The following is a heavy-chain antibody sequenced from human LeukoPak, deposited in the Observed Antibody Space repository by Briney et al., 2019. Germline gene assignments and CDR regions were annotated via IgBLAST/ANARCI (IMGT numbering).Heavy chain of an antibody. D-gene: IGHD6-19*01. J-gene: IGHJ6*03. Sequence: SETLSLTCTVSGVSISSYYWSWIRQPPGKGLEWIGYIYTSGSTNYNPSLKSRATISVDTSKNQFSLKLSSVTAADTAVYYCAREAGYSSGWYNYYYYMDVWGKGTTVTVSS. CDR2: IYTSGST. CDR1: GVSISSYY. V-gene: IGHV4-4*09. CDR3: AREAGYSSGWYNYYYYMDV.